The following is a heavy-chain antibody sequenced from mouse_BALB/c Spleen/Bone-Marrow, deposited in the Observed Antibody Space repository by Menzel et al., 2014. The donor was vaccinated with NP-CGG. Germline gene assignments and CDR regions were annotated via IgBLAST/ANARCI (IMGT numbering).Heavy chain of an antibody. CDR1: GFSLTSYG. V-gene: IGHV2-9*02. CDR3: ARDGLYGNYAMDY. Sequence: VKLAESGPGLVAPSQSLSITCTVSGFSLTSYGVHWVRQPPGKGLEWLGVIWAGGSTNYNSALMSRLSISKDNSKSQVFLKMNSLQTDDTAMYYCARDGLYGNYAMDYWGQGTSVTVSS. J-gene: IGHJ4*01. CDR2: IWAGGST. D-gene: IGHD2-1*01.